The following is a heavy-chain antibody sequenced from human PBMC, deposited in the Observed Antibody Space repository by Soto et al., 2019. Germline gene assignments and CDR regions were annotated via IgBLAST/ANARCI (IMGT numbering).Heavy chain of an antibody. Sequence: ASVKVSCKAPEYIVLDSSVHWVRQAPGQGFQWMASTNSHTKEVNYARTFRDRMTLTNDTSLNGFYMELRRLDFDDTAVYYCGRGRPDWAVYGDGDSWGRGTSVSVAS. V-gene: IGHV1-2*02. J-gene: IGHJ6*02. CDR2: TNSHTKEV. CDR1: EYIVLDSS. D-gene: IGHD3-10*01. CDR3: GRGRPDWAVYGDGDS.